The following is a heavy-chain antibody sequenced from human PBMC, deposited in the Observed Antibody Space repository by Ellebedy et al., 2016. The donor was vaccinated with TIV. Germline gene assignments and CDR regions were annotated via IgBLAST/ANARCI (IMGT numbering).Heavy chain of an antibody. CDR3: ARDLGTMIVVVTAFDY. CDR1: GFTFSSYA. J-gene: IGHJ4*02. V-gene: IGHV3-23*01. CDR2: ISGSGGST. D-gene: IGHD3-22*01. Sequence: GGSLRLSXAASGFTFSSYAMSWVRQAPGKGLEWVSAISGSGGSTYYADSVKGRFTISRDNSKNTLYLQMNSLRAEDTAVYYCARDLGTMIVVVTAFDYWGQGTLVTVSS.